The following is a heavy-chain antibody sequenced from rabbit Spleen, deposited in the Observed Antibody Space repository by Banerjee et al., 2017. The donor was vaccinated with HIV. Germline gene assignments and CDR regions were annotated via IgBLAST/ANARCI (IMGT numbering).Heavy chain of an antibody. V-gene: IGHV1S40*01. D-gene: IGHD4-1*01. CDR1: GFSFSDRDV. CDR2: INASTGKP. Sequence: QSLEESGGGLVQPEGSLTLTCKASGFSFSDRDVMCWVRQAPGKGLQWIACINASTGKPVYATWASGRLPISKASSTTVTLQMTSLTAADTATYFCARDWYDGDWGAADLWGPGTLVTVS. CDR3: ARDWYDGDWGAADL. J-gene: IGHJ6*01.